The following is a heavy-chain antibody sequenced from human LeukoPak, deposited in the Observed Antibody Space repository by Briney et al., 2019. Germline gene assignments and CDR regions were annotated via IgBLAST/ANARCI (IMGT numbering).Heavy chain of an antibody. CDR3: ARGGYNWDTDAGWFDP. V-gene: IGHV3-23*01. Sequence: GGSLRLSCAAAGFAFSSYAMHWVRQVAGKGLEWVSGISGSGESKFYADSVKGRFTVSRDNSKNTLYLQMNSLRVEDTAVYYCARGGYNWDTDAGWFDPWGLGTLVTVSS. CDR1: GFAFSSYA. CDR2: ISGSGESK. D-gene: IGHD1/OR15-1a*01. J-gene: IGHJ5*02.